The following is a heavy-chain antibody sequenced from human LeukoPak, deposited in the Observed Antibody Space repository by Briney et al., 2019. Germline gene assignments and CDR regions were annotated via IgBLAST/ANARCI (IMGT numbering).Heavy chain of an antibody. V-gene: IGHV3-23*01. Sequence: GSLRLSCAASGFTFSSYAMSWVRPAPGKGLEWVSAISGSGGSTYYADSVKGRFTISRDNSKNTLYLQMNSLRAEDTAVYYCAKDLEAIVVVPAAFDYWGQGTLVTVSS. J-gene: IGHJ4*02. CDR1: GFTFSSYA. CDR3: AKDLEAIVVVPAAFDY. D-gene: IGHD2-2*01. CDR2: ISGSGGST.